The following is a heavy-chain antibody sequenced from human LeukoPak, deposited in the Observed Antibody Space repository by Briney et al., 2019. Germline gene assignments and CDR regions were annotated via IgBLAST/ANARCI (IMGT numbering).Heavy chain of an antibody. D-gene: IGHD3-9*01. Sequence: PSETLSLTCTVSGGSISSYYWSWIRQPPGKGLEWIEYIYYSGSTNYNPSLKSRVTISVDTSKNQFSLKLSSVTAADTAVYYCARGYFDWLSPEVNWFDPWGQGTLVTVSS. CDR2: IYYSGST. J-gene: IGHJ5*02. CDR3: ARGYFDWLSPEVNWFDP. V-gene: IGHV4-59*01. CDR1: GGSISSYY.